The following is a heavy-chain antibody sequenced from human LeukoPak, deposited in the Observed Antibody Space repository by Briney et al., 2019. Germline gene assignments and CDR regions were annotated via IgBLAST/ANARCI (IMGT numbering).Heavy chain of an antibody. CDR2: IKSKTDGGTT. Sequence: RSVGSLRLSCAASGFTFSNAWMRWVRQAPGKRQEWVGRIKSKTDGGTTDYAAPVKGRFTISRDDSKNTLYLQMNSLKTEDTAVYYCTTGGIIYDSSGYSHYWGQGTLVTVSS. J-gene: IGHJ4*02. CDR3: TTGGIIYDSSGYSHY. CDR1: GFTFSNAW. D-gene: IGHD3-22*01. V-gene: IGHV3-15*01.